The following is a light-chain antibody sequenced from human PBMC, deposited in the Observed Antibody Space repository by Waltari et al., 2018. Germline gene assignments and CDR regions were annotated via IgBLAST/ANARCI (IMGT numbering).Light chain of an antibody. J-gene: IGKJ1*01. CDR1: QGINTD. V-gene: IGKV1-6*01. CDR3: LQDHTYPLT. Sequence: AIQMTQSPSSLSVSVGDRVTISCRASQGINTDLGWYQQKPGRAPKLLISGASTLQSGVPSRFSGSGSGTVFTLTISSLQPDDFTTYFCLQDHTYPLTFGQGTKVDI. CDR2: GAS.